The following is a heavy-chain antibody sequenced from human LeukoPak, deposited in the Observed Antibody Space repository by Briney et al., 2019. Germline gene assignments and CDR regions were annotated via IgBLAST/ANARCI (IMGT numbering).Heavy chain of an antibody. CDR1: GYTFTSYD. Sequence: ASVKVSCKASGYTFTSYDIIWVRQAPGQGLEWMGGIIPIFGRADYAQKFQDIVTITADESTSTVYMELSSLRSEDTAVYYCARGETILNWFDPWGQGTLVTVSS. D-gene: IGHD1-1*01. V-gene: IGHV1-69*13. CDR3: ARGETILNWFDP. J-gene: IGHJ5*02. CDR2: IIPIFGRA.